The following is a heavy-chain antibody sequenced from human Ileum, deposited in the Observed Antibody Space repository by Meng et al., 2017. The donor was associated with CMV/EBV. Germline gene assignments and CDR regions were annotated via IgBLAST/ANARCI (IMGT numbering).Heavy chain of an antibody. CDR2: VHHSGIT. CDR3: ATNSEDY. D-gene: IGHD4-23*01. Sequence: VQRQQWGARLLKPSESLSLPCAVYGGFFSDYYWCWIRQSPGKGLEWIGEVHHSGITNYNPSLKRRVTISVDTSKNQFFLKLTSVTAADTGLYYCATNSEDYWGQGTLVTVSS. V-gene: IGHV4-34*01. CDR1: GGFFSDYY. J-gene: IGHJ4*02.